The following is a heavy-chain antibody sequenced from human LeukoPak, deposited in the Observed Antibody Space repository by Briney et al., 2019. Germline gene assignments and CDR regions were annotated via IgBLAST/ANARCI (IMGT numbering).Heavy chain of an antibody. J-gene: IGHJ4*02. V-gene: IGHV4-61*02. CDR2: IYTSGST. CDR3: AAQGGATDY. D-gene: IGHD1-26*01. CDR1: GGSSSSGSYY. Sequence: SETLSLTCTVSGGSSSSGSYYWSWIRQPAGKGLEWIGRIYTSGSTNYNPSLKSRVTISVDTSKNQFSLKLSSVTAADTAVYYCAAQGGATDYWGQGTLVTVSS.